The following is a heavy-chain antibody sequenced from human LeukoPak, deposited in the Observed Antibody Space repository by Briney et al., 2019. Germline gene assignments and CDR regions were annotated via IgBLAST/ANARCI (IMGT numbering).Heavy chain of an antibody. Sequence: PSETLSLTCAVYGGSFSGYYWSWIRQPPGKGLEWIGEINHSGSTNYNPSLKSRVTISVDTSKNQFSLKLSSVTAADTAVYYCARDTGKASGWYDYWGQGTLVTVSS. J-gene: IGHJ4*02. CDR2: INHSGST. CDR1: GGSFSGYY. D-gene: IGHD6-19*01. CDR3: ARDTGKASGWYDY. V-gene: IGHV4-34*01.